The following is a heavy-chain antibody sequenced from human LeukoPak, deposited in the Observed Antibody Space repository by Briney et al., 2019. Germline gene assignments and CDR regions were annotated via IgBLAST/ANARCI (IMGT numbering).Heavy chain of an antibody. CDR1: GITLNNYG. CDR2: ISDSGGST. CDR3: AKGGDYYGSGSYWGFDY. D-gene: IGHD3-10*01. Sequence: GGSLRLSCAVSGITLNNYGMTWVRQAPGKGLEWVAGISDSGGSTKYADSVKGRFTISRDNSKNTLYLQMNSLRAEDTAVYYCAKGGDYYGSGSYWGFDYWGQGTLVTVSS. V-gene: IGHV3-23*01. J-gene: IGHJ4*02.